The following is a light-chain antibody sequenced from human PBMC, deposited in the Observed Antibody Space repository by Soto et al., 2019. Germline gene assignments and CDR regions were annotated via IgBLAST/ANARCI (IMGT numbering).Light chain of an antibody. CDR3: QQYNNWHQIT. V-gene: IGKV3-15*01. J-gene: IGKJ5*01. CDR1: QSVSSN. Sequence: IVLTQSPATLSVSPGERATLSCRASQSVSSNLAWYQEKPGQAPRLLIHGAYTRATGIPARFSGSGSGTEFTLTISSLQSEDFAVYYCQQYNNWHQITFGQGKRLEIK. CDR2: GAY.